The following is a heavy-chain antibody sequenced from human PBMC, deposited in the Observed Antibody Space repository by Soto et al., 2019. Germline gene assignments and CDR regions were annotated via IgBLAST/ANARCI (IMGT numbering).Heavy chain of an antibody. J-gene: IGHJ4*02. CDR1: DASISDYF. D-gene: IGHD2-21*02. CDR3: ARGTYCGSDCYWTLDY. V-gene: IGHV4-59*01. CDR2: FYYGETT. Sequence: SEPLSHTYRVADASISDYFWTWIRQPPGKGLEWIGYFYYGETTNKKSSLNSRFTVSVDTSKSQFSLKVTSVTTADTAVYYCARGTYCGSDCYWTLDYWGQGKMVTVSS.